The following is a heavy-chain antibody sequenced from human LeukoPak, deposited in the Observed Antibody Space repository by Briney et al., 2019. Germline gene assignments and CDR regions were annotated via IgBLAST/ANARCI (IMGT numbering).Heavy chain of an antibody. CDR3: ARDRGGSYMYLQH. V-gene: IGHV3-20*04. Sequence: GGSLRLSCAASGFTFSSYWMSWVRQAPGKGLEWVSGINWNGGRAGHADSVKGRFTISRDNAKNSLFLQMNSLRAEDTALYYCARDRGGSYMYLQHWGQGTLVTVSS. D-gene: IGHD1-26*01. CDR1: GFTFSSYW. J-gene: IGHJ1*01. CDR2: INWNGGRA.